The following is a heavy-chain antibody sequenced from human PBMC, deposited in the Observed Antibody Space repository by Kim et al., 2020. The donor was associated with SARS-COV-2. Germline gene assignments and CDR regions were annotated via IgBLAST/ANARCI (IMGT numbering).Heavy chain of an antibody. D-gene: IGHD6-13*01. CDR3: ARDTVAAAGTGYYGMDV. CDR1: GGSISSYY. V-gene: IGHV4-59*01. J-gene: IGHJ6*02. CDR2: IYYSGST. Sequence: SETLSLTCTVSGGSISSYYWSWIRQPPGKGLEWIGYIYYSGSTNYNPSLKSRVTISVDTSKNQFSLKLSSVTAADTAVYYCARDTVAAAGTGYYGMDVWGQGTTVTVSS.